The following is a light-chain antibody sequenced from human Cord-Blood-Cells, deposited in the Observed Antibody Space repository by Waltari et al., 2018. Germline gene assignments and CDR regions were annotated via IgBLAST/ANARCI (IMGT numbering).Light chain of an antibody. CDR1: QSISSY. J-gene: IGKJ2*03. V-gene: IGKV1-39*01. Sequence: DIQMTQSPSSLSASVGDRVTITCRESQSISSYLNWYQQKPGKAPKLLIYAASSLQSGVPSRFSGSGSRTDFTLTISSLQPEDFATYYCQQSYSTLSYSFGQGTKLEIK. CDR2: AAS. CDR3: QQSYSTLSYS.